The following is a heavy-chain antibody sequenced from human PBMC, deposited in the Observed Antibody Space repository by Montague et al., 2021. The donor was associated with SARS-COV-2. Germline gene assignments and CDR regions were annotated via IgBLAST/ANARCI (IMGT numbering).Heavy chain of an antibody. V-gene: IGHV4-39*07. Sequence: SETLSLTCTVSGGSISSSNYYWDWIRQPPGKGLEWIGSIYYSGSTYYNPSLKSRVTISVDTSKNQFSLKLSSVTAVDTAVHYCARVGRQQLVRLSGMDVWGQGTTVTVSS. CDR1: GGSISSSNYY. J-gene: IGHJ6*02. CDR3: ARVGRQQLVRLSGMDV. CDR2: IYYSGST. D-gene: IGHD6-13*01.